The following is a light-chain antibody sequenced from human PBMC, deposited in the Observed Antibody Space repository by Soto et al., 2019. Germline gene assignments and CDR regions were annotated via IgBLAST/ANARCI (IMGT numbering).Light chain of an antibody. Sequence: QSALTQPPSASGSPGQSVTISCTGTSSDVGGYNYVSWYQQHPGNAPKLMIYEVNERPPGVPDRFSGSKSGNTASLIVSGLQAEDEADYYCSSYGGSNNLLFGGGTKLTVL. CDR1: SSDVGGYNY. CDR2: EVN. V-gene: IGLV2-8*01. J-gene: IGLJ2*01. CDR3: SSYGGSNNLL.